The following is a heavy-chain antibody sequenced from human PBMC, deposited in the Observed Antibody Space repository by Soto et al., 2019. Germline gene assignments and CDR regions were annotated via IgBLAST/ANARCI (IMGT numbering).Heavy chain of an antibody. V-gene: IGHV1-2*02. CDR1: GYIFTAYS. D-gene: IGHD4-4*01. CDR2: FNPNSGDT. J-gene: IGHJ4*02. CDR3: AREASAVISLDY. Sequence: ASVKVSCKASGYIFTAYSMHWLRQAPGQGLEWMGWFNPNSGDTIYAQKFQGRITLTRDTSITTAYMELHSLTSDDTAVYYCAREASAVISLDYWGQGTLVTVSS.